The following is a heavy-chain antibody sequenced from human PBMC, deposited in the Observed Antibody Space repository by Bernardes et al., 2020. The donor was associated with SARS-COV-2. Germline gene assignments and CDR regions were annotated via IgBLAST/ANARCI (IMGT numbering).Heavy chain of an antibody. CDR3: ARDSRRNGMDV. CDR1: GYTFTNYG. Sequence: ASVKVSCKASGYTFTNYGISWVRQAPGQGLEWMGWISPYNGNTNYAQKLQGRVTMTTDTSTSTAYMELRSLRSDDTTVYYCARDSRRNGMDVWGQGTTVTVSS. CDR2: ISPYNGNT. J-gene: IGHJ6*02. V-gene: IGHV1-18*04.